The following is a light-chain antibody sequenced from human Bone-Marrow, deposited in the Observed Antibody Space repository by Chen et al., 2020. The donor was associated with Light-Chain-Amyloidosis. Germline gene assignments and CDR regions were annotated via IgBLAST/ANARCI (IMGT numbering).Light chain of an antibody. CDR2: DDS. Sequence: SYVLTQPSSVSVAPGQTATNACGGNNIGSTSVHWYQQTPGQAPLLVVYDDSDRPSGIPERLSGSNSGNTATLTIIRVEAGDEADYYCQVWDRSSDRPVFGGGTKLTVL. CDR3: QVWDRSSDRPV. J-gene: IGLJ3*02. V-gene: IGLV3-21*02. CDR1: NIGSTS.